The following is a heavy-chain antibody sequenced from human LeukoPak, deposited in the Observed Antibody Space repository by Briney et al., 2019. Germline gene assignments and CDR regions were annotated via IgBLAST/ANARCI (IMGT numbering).Heavy chain of an antibody. D-gene: IGHD5-18*01. Sequence: PSETLSLTCAVYGGSFSGYYWSWIRQPPGRGLEWIGEINHSGSTNYNPSLKSRVTISVDTSKNQFSLKLSSVTAADTAVYYCARGRGDTAMAVFDYWSQGTLVTVSS. J-gene: IGHJ4*02. CDR2: INHSGST. V-gene: IGHV4-34*01. CDR1: GGSFSGYY. CDR3: ARGRGDTAMAVFDY.